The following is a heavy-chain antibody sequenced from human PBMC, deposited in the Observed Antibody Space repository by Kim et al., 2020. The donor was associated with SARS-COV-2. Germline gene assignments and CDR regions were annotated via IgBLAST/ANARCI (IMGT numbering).Heavy chain of an antibody. Sequence: GGSLRLSCAASGFTFSSYEMNWVRQAPGKGLEWVSYISSSGSTIYYAESVKGRFTISRDNAKNSLYLQMNSLRAEDTAVYYCATQEWFGELRDYWGQGTLVTVSS. CDR3: ATQEWFGELRDY. J-gene: IGHJ4*02. CDR2: ISSSGSTI. CDR1: GFTFSSYE. V-gene: IGHV3-48*03. D-gene: IGHD3-10*01.